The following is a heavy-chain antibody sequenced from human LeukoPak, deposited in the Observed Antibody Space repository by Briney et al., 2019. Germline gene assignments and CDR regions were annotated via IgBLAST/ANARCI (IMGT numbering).Heavy chain of an antibody. Sequence: GASVKVSCKASGGTFSSYAISWVRQAPGQGLEWMGGIIPIFGTANYVQKFQGRVTITTDESTSTAYMELSSLRSEDTAVYYCARSDKRWLQSSPLDYWGQGTLGTVSS. CDR3: ARSDKRWLQSSPLDY. D-gene: IGHD5-24*01. J-gene: IGHJ4*02. CDR2: IIPIFGTA. CDR1: GGTFSSYA. V-gene: IGHV1-69*05.